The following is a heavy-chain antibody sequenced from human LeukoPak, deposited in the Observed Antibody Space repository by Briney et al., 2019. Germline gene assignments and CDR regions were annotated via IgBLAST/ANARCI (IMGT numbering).Heavy chain of an antibody. CDR1: GFTFNSYS. Sequence: GGSLRLSCAASGFTFNSYSMNWVRQAPGKGLEWVSSISSSSSYIYYADSVKGRFTISRDNAKNSLYLQMNSLRAEDTAVYYCARVGEGDGYNYDDRDYWGQGTLVTVSS. J-gene: IGHJ4*02. CDR3: ARVGEGDGYNYDDRDY. CDR2: ISSSSSYI. V-gene: IGHV3-21*01. D-gene: IGHD5-24*01.